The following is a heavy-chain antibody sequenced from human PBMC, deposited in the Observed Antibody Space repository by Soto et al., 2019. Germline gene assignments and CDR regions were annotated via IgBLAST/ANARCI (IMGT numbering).Heavy chain of an antibody. D-gene: IGHD3-10*01. J-gene: IGHJ4*02. Sequence: QVQLVESGGGVVQPGTSLRLSCAASGFIFRNNGMHWVRQAPGKGLEWVAVIWTDGGGQFYVDSVKGRFTISRDNFRNTLFLEMNSLRAEDTDVYYCARDFGFNYLAFDFWGQGTLVTVSS. CDR3: ARDFGFNYLAFDF. CDR1: GFIFRNNG. CDR2: IWTDGGGQ. V-gene: IGHV3-33*01.